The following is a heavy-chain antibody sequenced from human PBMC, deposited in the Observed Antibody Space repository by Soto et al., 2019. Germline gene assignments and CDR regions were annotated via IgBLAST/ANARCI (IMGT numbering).Heavy chain of an antibody. CDR3: ARSPVGDAFKL. CDR2: ISSGSDYI. CDR1: GFTFSSYS. J-gene: IGHJ3*01. V-gene: IGHV3-21*01. Sequence: EVQLVESGGGLVKPGGSLRLSCAASGFTFSSYSMNWVRQAPGKGLEWVSSISSGSDYIFYADSVKGRFTISRDNAKNSLFLQMNTLTAEATAVYYCARSPVGDAFKLWGQGTVVTVSS.